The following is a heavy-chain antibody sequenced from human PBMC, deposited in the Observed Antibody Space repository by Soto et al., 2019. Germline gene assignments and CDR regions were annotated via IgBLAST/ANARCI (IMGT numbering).Heavy chain of an antibody. CDR3: ARIGGGFDY. J-gene: IGHJ4*02. CDR2: ISNTGGST. Sequence: GGSLRLSCAASGFTFSKFAMHWVHQGPGKGLEYVSAISNTGGSTYYANSVKGRFTISRDNSKNTLYLQMGSLRPEDMAVYYCARIGGGFDYWGQGTLVTVSS. D-gene: IGHD3-16*01. CDR1: GFTFSKFA. V-gene: IGHV3-64*01.